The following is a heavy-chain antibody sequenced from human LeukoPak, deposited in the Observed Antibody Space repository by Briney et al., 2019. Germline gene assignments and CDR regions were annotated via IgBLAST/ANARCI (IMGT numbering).Heavy chain of an antibody. V-gene: IGHV3-21*01. Sequence: GGSLRLSCAASGFPFSSFTMTWVRQAPGEGLEWVSSISGSSSFIYYADSVKGRFTISRDNAENTLYLQMNSLGADDTGVYYCARDRFGDYMRPAGDWGQGTLVTVSS. CDR2: ISGSSSFI. CDR1: GFPFSSFT. J-gene: IGHJ4*02. CDR3: ARDRFGDYMRPAGD. D-gene: IGHD4-17*01.